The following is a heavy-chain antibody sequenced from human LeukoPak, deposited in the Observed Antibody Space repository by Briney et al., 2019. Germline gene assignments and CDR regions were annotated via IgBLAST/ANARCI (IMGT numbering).Heavy chain of an antibody. V-gene: IGHV4-39*02. CDR1: GGSISSSSYY. CDR3: AREAVVAASIRLISSLDP. D-gene: IGHD2-15*01. Sequence: KPSETLSLTCTVSGGSISSSSYYWGWIRQPPGKGLEWIGSIYYSGSTYYNPSLKSRVTISVDTSKNQFSLKLSSVTAADTAVYYCAREAVVAASIRLISSLDPWGQGTLVTVSS. J-gene: IGHJ5*02. CDR2: IYYSGST.